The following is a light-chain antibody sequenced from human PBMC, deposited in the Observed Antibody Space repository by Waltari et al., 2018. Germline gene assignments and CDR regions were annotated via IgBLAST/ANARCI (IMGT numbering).Light chain of an antibody. CDR1: SLRSYF. Sequence: SSELTQDPAVSVALGQTVRITCQGDSLRSYFASWYQQKPGQAPVLVMYGKNIRPSGIPDRSSGSRAGNTASVTITGTQAEDEADYYCNSRDTNNHWVFGGGTKLTVL. CDR3: NSRDTNNHWV. V-gene: IGLV3-19*01. J-gene: IGLJ3*02. CDR2: GKN.